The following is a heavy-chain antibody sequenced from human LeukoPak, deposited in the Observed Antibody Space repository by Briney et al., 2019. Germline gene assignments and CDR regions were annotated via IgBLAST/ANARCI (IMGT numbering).Heavy chain of an antibody. Sequence: GGSLRLSCAASGFTFSSYSMNWVRQAPGKGLEWVSSISSSSSYIYYADSVKGRFTISRDNAKNSLYLQMNSLRAEDTAVYYCASSFGGVIVIPSYFDYWGQGTLVTVSS. CDR3: ASSFGGVIVIPSYFDY. CDR1: GFTFSSYS. CDR2: ISSSSSYI. V-gene: IGHV3-21*01. J-gene: IGHJ4*02. D-gene: IGHD3-16*02.